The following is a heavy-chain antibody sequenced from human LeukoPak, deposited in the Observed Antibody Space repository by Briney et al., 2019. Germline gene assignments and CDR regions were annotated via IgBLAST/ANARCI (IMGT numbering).Heavy chain of an antibody. V-gene: IGHV3-48*01. CDR2: ISSSSSTI. D-gene: IGHD2-2*03. CDR1: GFTFSSYS. CDR3: ARDLVGYCSSTRCYAKSPFDY. Sequence: GGSLRLSCAASGFTFSSYSMNWVRQAPGKGLEWVSYISSSSSTIYYADSVKGRFTISRDNAKNSLYLQMNSLRAEDTAVYYCARDLVGYCSSTRCYAKSPFDYWGQGTLVTVSS. J-gene: IGHJ4*02.